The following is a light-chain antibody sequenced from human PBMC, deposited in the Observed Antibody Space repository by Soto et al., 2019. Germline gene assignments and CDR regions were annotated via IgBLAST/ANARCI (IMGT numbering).Light chain of an antibody. CDR2: DAS. CDR3: QQYENLPT. V-gene: IGKV1-33*01. J-gene: IGKJ5*01. CDR1: QGISNY. Sequence: DIQMTQSPSAMSASVGDRVTITCRASQGISNYLAWFQQKPGKVPKRLIYDASNLEAGVPSRFRGSGSGTDFTFTISRLQPEDIATYYCQQYENLPTFGQGTRLEIK.